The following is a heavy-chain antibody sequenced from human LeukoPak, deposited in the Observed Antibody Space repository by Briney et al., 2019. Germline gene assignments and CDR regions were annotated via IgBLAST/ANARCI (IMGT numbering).Heavy chain of an antibody. Sequence: GGSLRLSCAASGFTFSSYAMSWVRQAPGKGLEWVSAISGSGGSTYYADSVKGRFTISRDNSKNTLYLQMNSLRAEDTAVYYRAKARTYYDSSGYYLRWGQGTLVTVSS. J-gene: IGHJ4*02. CDR2: ISGSGGST. V-gene: IGHV3-23*01. CDR1: GFTFSSYA. CDR3: AKARTYYDSSGYYLR. D-gene: IGHD3-22*01.